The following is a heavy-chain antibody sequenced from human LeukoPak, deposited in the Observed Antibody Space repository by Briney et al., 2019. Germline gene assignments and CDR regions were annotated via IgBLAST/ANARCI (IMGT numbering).Heavy chain of an antibody. J-gene: IGHJ6*02. Sequence: SETLSLTCAVYGGSFSGYYWSWVRQPPGKGLEWIGEINHRGNTDYNPSLKSRVTISVDTSKTQFSLKLSSVTAADTAVYYCARDRSNYLGGYYYYGMDVWGQGTTVTVSS. CDR1: GGSFSGYY. CDR2: INHRGNT. CDR3: ARDRSNYLGGYYYYGMDV. V-gene: IGHV4-34*01. D-gene: IGHD4-11*01.